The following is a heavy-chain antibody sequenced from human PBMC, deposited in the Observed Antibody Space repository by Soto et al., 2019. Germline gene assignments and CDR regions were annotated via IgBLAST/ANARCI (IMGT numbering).Heavy chain of an antibody. J-gene: IGHJ6*02. Sequence: GGSLRLSCAASGFTFSDYYISWIRQAPGKGLEWVSYISSSGTIIYHADSVKGRFTISRDNAKNSLFLQMNSLRAEDTAVYYCARGKSIFYGMDVWGQGTTVTV. CDR1: GFTFSDYY. D-gene: IGHD2-15*01. CDR3: ARGKSIFYGMDV. V-gene: IGHV3-11*01. CDR2: ISSSGTII.